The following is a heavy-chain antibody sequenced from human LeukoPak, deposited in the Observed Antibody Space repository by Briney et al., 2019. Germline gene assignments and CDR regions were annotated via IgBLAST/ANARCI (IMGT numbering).Heavy chain of an antibody. CDR2: IYSSGNT. CDR3: AKSNGCGLIDY. CDR1: GASISSSNYY. V-gene: IGHV4-39*01. J-gene: IGHJ4*02. Sequence: PSETLSLTCAVSGASISSSNYYCGWVRQSPGKGLEWIGNIYSSGNTYYNASLKSRVTMYIDTSKNQFSLKLSSVTAADTAMYYCAKSNGCGLIDYWGQGTLVTVSS. D-gene: IGHD2-8*01.